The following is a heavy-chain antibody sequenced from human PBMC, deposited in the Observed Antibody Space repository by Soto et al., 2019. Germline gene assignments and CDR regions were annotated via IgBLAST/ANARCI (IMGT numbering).Heavy chain of an antibody. Sequence: PSETLSLTCTFSCISIDNYYCSWIRQSAGKGLEWIGRIYSSGTTNYNPSLKSRVTMSVDMSKSQFSLNVRSVTAADTAVYYCVRDVGGSGWFAPWGQGTLVTVSS. V-gene: IGHV4-4*07. J-gene: IGHJ5*02. CDR3: VRDVGGSGWFAP. CDR2: IYSSGTT. CDR1: CISIDNYY.